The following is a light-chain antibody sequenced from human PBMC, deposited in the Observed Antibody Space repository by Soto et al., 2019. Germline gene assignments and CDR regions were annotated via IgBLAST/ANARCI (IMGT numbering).Light chain of an antibody. CDR1: QSISSY. Sequence: DIHMTQSPSSLSASLLYIVTITCXSSQSISSYLNWYQQKPGKATKLLIYAASSLQSGVPSRFSGSGSGTDFTLTISSLQPEDFATYYCQQSYSTPRTFGQGTKVDIK. J-gene: IGKJ1*01. CDR2: AAS. CDR3: QQSYSTPRT. V-gene: IGKV1-39*01.